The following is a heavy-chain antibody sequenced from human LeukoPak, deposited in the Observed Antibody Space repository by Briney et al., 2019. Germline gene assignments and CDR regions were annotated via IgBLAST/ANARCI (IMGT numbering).Heavy chain of an antibody. J-gene: IGHJ3*01. Sequence: GGSLRLSCAASGFTFSSYAMHWVRQAPGKGLEWVAVISYDGSNKYYADSVKGRFTISRDNSKNTLYLQMNSLRAEDTAVYYCARRAGAYSHPYDYWGQGTMVTVSS. CDR1: GFTFSSYA. V-gene: IGHV3-30*14. D-gene: IGHD4/OR15-4a*01. CDR2: ISYDGSNK. CDR3: ARRAGAYSHPYDY.